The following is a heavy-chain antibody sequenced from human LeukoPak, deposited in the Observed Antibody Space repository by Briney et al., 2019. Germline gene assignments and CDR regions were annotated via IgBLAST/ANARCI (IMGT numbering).Heavy chain of an antibody. V-gene: IGHV3-23*01. CDR1: GFSFNNYA. D-gene: IGHD1-26*01. CDR2: IGSSGSGGNT. Sequence: PGGSLRLSCAASGFSFNNYAMVWVRRTPGKGLEWVSGIGSSGSGGNTYYADSVKGRFTISRDSSKNTLFLQMNTLRAEDTAIYYCAKDRTVGASYWYFDLWGRGTLVTVSS. CDR3: AKDRTVGASYWYFDL. J-gene: IGHJ2*01.